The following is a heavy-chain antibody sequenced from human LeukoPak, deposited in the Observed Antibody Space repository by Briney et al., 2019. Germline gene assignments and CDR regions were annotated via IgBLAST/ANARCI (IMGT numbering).Heavy chain of an antibody. Sequence: SETLSLTCAVYGGSFSGYYWSWIRQPPGKGLEWIGEINHSGSTNYNPSLKSRVTISVDTSKNQFSLKLSSVTAADTAVCYCARQGNYYGSGSYFDYWGQGTLVTVSS. CDR2: INHSGST. J-gene: IGHJ4*02. CDR1: GGSFSGYY. CDR3: ARQGNYYGSGSYFDY. D-gene: IGHD3-10*01. V-gene: IGHV4-34*01.